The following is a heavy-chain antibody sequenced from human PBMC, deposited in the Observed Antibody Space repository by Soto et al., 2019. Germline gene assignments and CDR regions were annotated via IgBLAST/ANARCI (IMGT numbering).Heavy chain of an antibody. Sequence: ASVKVSCKASGDTLTGYYISWVRQAPGQGLEWMGWSSPNSSGTNFAQKFRGRVTMTSDTSISTAYMELSRLRSDDTAVYYCARAIVSTINVYGAQSRIDYWGKGTLVTGSS. CDR1: GDTLTGYY. CDR3: ARAIVSTINVYGAQSRIDY. CDR2: SSPNSSGT. V-gene: IGHV1-2*02. J-gene: IGHJ4*02. D-gene: IGHD5-12*01.